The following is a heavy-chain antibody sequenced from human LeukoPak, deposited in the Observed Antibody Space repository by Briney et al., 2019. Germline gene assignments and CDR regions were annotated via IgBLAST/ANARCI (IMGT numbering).Heavy chain of an antibody. CDR3: ATQTQYQLLSAAFDI. J-gene: IGHJ3*02. CDR1: GFTFSSYS. D-gene: IGHD2-2*01. V-gene: IGHV3-21*01. Sequence: GGSLRLSCAASGFTFSSYSMNWVRQAPGKGLEWVSSISSSSYIYYADSVKGRFTISRDNAKNSLYLQMNSLRAEDTAVYYCATQTQYQLLSAAFDIWGQGTMVTVSS. CDR2: ISSSSYI.